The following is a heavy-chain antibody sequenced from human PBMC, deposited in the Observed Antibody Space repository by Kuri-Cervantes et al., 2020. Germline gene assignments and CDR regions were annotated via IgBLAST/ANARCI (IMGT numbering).Heavy chain of an antibody. Sequence: GESLKISCAASGFTFSSYAMSWVRQAPGKGLEWVSAIGTAGDTYYPGSVKGRFTISRENAKNSLYLQMNSLRAGDTAVYYCARSTIFGYYYYYMDVWGKGITVTVSS. J-gene: IGHJ6*03. V-gene: IGHV3-13*01. D-gene: IGHD3-3*01. CDR3: ARSTIFGYYYYYMDV. CDR1: GFTFSSYA. CDR2: IGTAGDT.